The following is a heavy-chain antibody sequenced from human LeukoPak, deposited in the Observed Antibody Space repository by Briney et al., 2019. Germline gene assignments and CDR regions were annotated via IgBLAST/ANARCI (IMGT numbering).Heavy chain of an antibody. CDR1: GASVNIGNYY. D-gene: IGHD3-22*01. Sequence: SETLSLTCTVSGASVNIGNYYWTWIRQPPGKGLEWIGYISHIGTTNYNPSLKSRVTISVDTSKNQFSLKLRSVTAADTAVYYCARGTMMVGPWGQGTLVTVSS. V-gene: IGHV4-61*01. CDR2: ISHIGTT. J-gene: IGHJ5*02. CDR3: ARGTMMVGP.